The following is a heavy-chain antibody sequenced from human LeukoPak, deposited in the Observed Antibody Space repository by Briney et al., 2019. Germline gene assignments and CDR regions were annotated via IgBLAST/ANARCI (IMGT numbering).Heavy chain of an antibody. CDR2: VNWEGDTT. J-gene: IGHJ2*01. CDR1: GFTFNTYS. CDR3: ARDRRDYDSSGYYKNNYWYFDL. D-gene: IGHD3-22*01. V-gene: IGHV3-43*01. Sequence: GGSLRLSCGASGFTFNTYSMHWVRQAPGKGLEWVSLVNWEGDTTYYADSVRGRFTISRDNSKNTLYLQMNSLRAQDTAVYYCARDRRDYDSSGYYKNNYWYFDLWGRGTLVTVSS.